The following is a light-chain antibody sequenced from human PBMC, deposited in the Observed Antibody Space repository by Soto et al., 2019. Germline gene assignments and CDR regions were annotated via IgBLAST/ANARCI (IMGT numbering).Light chain of an antibody. CDR1: QGISSS. J-gene: IGKJ5*01. Sequence: DIQLTQSPSFLSASVGDRVTITCPASQGISSSLAWYQQKPGEAPKLLIYAASTLQSGVPSRFSGSGYGTEFTLTISSLQPEDFASYYCQLLDSFPLTFGQGTRLEIK. V-gene: IGKV1-9*01. CDR3: QLLDSFPLT. CDR2: AAS.